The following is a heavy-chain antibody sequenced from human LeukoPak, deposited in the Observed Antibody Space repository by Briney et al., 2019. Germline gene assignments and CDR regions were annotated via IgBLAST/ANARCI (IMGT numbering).Heavy chain of an antibody. CDR3: AKFNIVVVPAAAFEY. Sequence: GGSLRLSCAASGFTVSSNYMSWVRQAPGKGLEWVSGISSSGSTTYYADSVKGRFTISRDNSKNTLYLQMNSLRAEDTATYYCAKFNIVVVPAAAFEYWGQGTLVTVSS. J-gene: IGHJ4*02. V-gene: IGHV3-53*01. D-gene: IGHD2-2*01. CDR1: GFTVSSNY. CDR2: ISSSGSTT.